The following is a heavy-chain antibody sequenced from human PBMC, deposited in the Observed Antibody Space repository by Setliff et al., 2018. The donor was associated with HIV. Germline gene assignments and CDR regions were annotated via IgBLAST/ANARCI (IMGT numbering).Heavy chain of an antibody. Sequence: SETLSLTCTVSGDSTSRGFYNWTWIRQPAGKRLEWIGHISTSGSASYNPSLESRTTISMDTSKNYFSLKLTSVTAADTAVYFCAASSSSLHNWFVSWGRGAPVTVSS. J-gene: IGHJ5*01. V-gene: IGHV4-61*09. CDR3: AASSSSLHNWFVS. CDR2: ISTSGSA. CDR1: GDSTSRGFYN. D-gene: IGHD2-2*01.